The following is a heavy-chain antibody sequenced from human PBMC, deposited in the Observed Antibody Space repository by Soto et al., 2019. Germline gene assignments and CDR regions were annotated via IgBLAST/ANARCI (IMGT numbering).Heavy chain of an antibody. CDR3: ARTSAAGKYYYGMDV. V-gene: IGHV5-51*01. D-gene: IGHD6-13*01. CDR2: IYPGDSDT. CDR1: GYSFTSYW. Sequence: GESLKISCKGSGYSFTSYWIGWVRQMPGKGLEWMGIIYPGDSDTRYSPSFQGQVTISADKSISAAYLQWSSLKASDIAMYYCARTSAAGKYYYGMDVWGQGTTVTVSS. J-gene: IGHJ6*02.